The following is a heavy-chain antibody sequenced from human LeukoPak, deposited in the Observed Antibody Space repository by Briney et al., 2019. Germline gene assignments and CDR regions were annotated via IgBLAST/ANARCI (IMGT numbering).Heavy chain of an antibody. J-gene: IGHJ4*02. D-gene: IGHD2-21*02. CDR3: AKAVTATSGRFSLDY. V-gene: IGHV4-4*02. Sequence: PGGSLRLTCAASGFTFSSYAMHWVRQPPGKGLEWIGEISHSGSTNYHPSLKSRVVISIDKSKNHFSLKLNSVTAADTAVYYCAKAVTATSGRFSLDYWGQGTLVTVSS. CDR2: ISHSGST. CDR1: GFTFSSYA.